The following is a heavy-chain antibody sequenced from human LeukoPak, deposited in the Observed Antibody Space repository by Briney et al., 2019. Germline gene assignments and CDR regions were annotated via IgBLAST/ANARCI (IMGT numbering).Heavy chain of an antibody. Sequence: SETLSLTCTVSGGSISSSTYYWGWIRQPPGKGLEWIGEINHSGSTNYNPSLKSRVTISVDTSKNQFSLKLSSVTAADTAVYYCARRSHWLRAAERGKFFDYWGQGTLVTVSS. D-gene: IGHD5-12*01. CDR3: ARRSHWLRAAERGKFFDY. CDR2: INHSGST. CDR1: GGSISSSTYY. V-gene: IGHV4-39*07. J-gene: IGHJ4*02.